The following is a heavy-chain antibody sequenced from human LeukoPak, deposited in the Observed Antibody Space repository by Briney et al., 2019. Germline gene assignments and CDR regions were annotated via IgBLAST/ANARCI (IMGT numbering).Heavy chain of an antibody. J-gene: IGHJ4*02. CDR2: ISTTGST. D-gene: IGHD3-22*01. Sequence: SETLSLTCTVSGASISDYYWSWIRQSAGKGLEWIGRISTTGSTYYNPSFQSRVTMSADPSKTLFFLRLRSVTAADTAVYYCARGLFLNYYDSSGYSDYWGQGTLVTVSS. V-gene: IGHV4-4*07. CDR1: GASISDYY. CDR3: ARGLFLNYYDSSGYSDY.